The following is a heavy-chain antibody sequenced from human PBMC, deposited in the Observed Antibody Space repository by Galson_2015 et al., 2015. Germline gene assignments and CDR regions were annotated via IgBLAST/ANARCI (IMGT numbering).Heavy chain of an antibody. CDR3: ARRLVVADDTTSPSQFDY. V-gene: IGHV1-69*10. J-gene: IGHJ4*02. D-gene: IGHD2-15*01. Sequence: SVKVSCKASGGTFSSYAISWVRQAPGQGLEWMGGIIPIFGIANYAQKFQGRVTITADKSTSTAYMELSSLRSEDTAVYYCARRLVVADDTTSPSQFDYWGQGTLVTVSS. CDR2: IIPIFGIA. CDR1: GGTFSSYA.